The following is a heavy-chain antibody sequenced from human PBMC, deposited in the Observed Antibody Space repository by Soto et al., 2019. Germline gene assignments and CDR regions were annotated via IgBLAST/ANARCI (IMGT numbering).Heavy chain of an antibody. D-gene: IGHD2-15*01. CDR3: ARQQGGSLSSLYFDY. J-gene: IGHJ4*02. Sequence: EVQMLEYGGGLVQPGGSLGLSCAAAGFTFGSYAMSWVRQAPGKGLEWVSGISGSGGSTFYADSVKGRFTISRDNSNNMVYPQMDNVRADDTAVYYCARQQGGSLSSLYFDYWGQGTLVTVSS. CDR1: GFTFGSYA. CDR2: ISGSGGST. V-gene: IGHV3-23*01.